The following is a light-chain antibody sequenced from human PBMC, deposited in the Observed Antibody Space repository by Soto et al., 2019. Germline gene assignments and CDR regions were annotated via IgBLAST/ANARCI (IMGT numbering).Light chain of an antibody. CDR3: QHYNSYSEA. CDR2: DAS. CDR1: QNINNW. Sequence: DLQITQSPSTLSASAGSRGTITCRSIQNINNWLAWFQQKPGEAPKLLIYDASTLKSGVPSRFSGSGSGTEFTLTISSLQPDDFATYYCQHYNSYSEAFGKGTKVDIK. J-gene: IGKJ1*01. V-gene: IGKV1-5*01.